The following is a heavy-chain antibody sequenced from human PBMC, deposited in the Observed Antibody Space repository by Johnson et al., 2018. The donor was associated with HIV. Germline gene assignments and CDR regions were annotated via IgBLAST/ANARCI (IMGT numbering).Heavy chain of an antibody. CDR3: ASYCSGGSCYRRSPSDAFDI. J-gene: IGHJ3*02. CDR1: GFTFSSYG. Sequence: QVQLVESGGGLVQPGRSLRLSCAASGFTFSSYGMHWVRQAPGKGLEWVAFIRYDGSNKYYADSVKGRFTISRDNSKNTLYLQMNSLRAEDTAVYYCASYCSGGSCYRRSPSDAFDIWGQGTMVTVSS. V-gene: IGHV3-30*02. D-gene: IGHD2-15*01. CDR2: IRYDGSNK.